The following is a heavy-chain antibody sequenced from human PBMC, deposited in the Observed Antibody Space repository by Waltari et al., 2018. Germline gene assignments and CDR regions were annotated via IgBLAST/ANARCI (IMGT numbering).Heavy chain of an antibody. V-gene: IGHV1-24*01. CDR2: VGPEDGET. J-gene: IGHJ1*01. CDR3: ATGERNYYDRGGVEH. D-gene: IGHD3-22*01. CDR1: GYTLTELS. Sequence: QVQLVQSGAEVKKPGASVKVSCKVSGYTLTELSMHWVRQAPGKGLEWMGGVGPEDGETSYAQKFQGRVTMTEDTATDTAYMELSSLRSEDTAVYYCATGERNYYDRGGVEHWGQGTLVTVSS.